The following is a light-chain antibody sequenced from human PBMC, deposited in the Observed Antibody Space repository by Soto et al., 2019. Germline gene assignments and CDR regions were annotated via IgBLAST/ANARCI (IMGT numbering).Light chain of an antibody. J-gene: IGKJ1*01. V-gene: IGKV3-20*01. Sequence: IILTQSPGTLSLSPGERATLSCRASQSLKRTFLAWYQHKPGQSPRLLISGVSSRAAGVPDRFSGSGSGTDFTLTISRLEPEDFAVYYCQQYGSSGTFGQGTKVDIK. CDR1: QSLKRTF. CDR3: QQYGSSGT. CDR2: GVS.